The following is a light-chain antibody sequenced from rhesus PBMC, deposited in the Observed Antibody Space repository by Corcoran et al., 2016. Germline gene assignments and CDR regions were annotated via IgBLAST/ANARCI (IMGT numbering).Light chain of an antibody. CDR1: ENVNNY. J-gene: IGKJ4*01. CDR3: QHGYGTPLT. Sequence: DIQMTQSPSSLSASVGDRVTITCRASENVNNYLNWYQQKPGKAPKLLIYKASTLQSGVPSRFSGSGSGTDYTFPIRSLQPEDVATYYCQHGYGTPLTFGGGTKVEIK. CDR2: KAS. V-gene: IGKV1-74*01.